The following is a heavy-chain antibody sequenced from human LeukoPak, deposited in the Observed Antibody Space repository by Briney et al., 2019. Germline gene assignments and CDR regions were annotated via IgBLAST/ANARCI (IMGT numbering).Heavy chain of an antibody. V-gene: IGHV3-7*01. J-gene: IGHJ4*02. Sequence: GGSLRLSCAASGFTFSSYWMSWVRQAPGKGLEWVANIKQDGSEKYYVDSVKGRFTISRDNAKNSLYLQMNSLRAEDTALYFCARRTRGFDGSFFDYWGREPWSPSPQ. CDR2: IKQDGSEK. D-gene: IGHD5-24*01. CDR3: ARRTRGFDGSFFDY. CDR1: GFTFSSYW.